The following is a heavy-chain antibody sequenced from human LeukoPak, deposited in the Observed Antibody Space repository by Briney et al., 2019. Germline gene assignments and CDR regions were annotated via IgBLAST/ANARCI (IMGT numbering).Heavy chain of an antibody. CDR1: GYIFTSYH. V-gene: IGHV1-46*01. D-gene: IGHD6-13*01. CDR2: INPSAGYT. J-gene: IGHJ4*02. Sequence: GASVKVSCKASGYIFTSYHMHWVRQAPGQGLEWMGFINPSAGYTTYAQILQGRITMTRDTSTSTVYMELSSLKSEDTAAYYCARVTSSSGTNYFEYWGQGTLVTVSS. CDR3: ARVTSSSGTNYFEY.